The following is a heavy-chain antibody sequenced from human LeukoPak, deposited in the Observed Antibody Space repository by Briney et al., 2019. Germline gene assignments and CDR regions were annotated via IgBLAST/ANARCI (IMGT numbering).Heavy chain of an antibody. CDR1: GFTFSSYG. Sequence: PGGSLRLSCAASGFTFSSYGMHWVRQAPGKGLEWVAVIWYDGSNKYYADSVKGRFTISRDNSKNTLYLQMNSLRAEDTAVYYCARAESGYGGTGFDYWGQGTLVTVSS. D-gene: IGHD5-12*01. V-gene: IGHV3-33*01. CDR3: ARAESGYGGTGFDY. J-gene: IGHJ4*02. CDR2: IWYDGSNK.